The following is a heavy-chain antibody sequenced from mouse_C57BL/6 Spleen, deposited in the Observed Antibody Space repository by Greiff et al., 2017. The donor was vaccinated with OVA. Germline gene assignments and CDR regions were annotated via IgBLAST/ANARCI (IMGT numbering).Heavy chain of an antibody. D-gene: IGHD2-4*01. CDR1: GYTFTSYW. CDR3: ARYYDYEGYFDV. V-gene: IGHV1-55*01. Sequence: QVQLKQPGAELVKPGASVKMSCKASGYTFTSYWITWVKQRPGQGLEWIGDIYPGSGSTNYNEKFKSKATLTVYTSSSTAYMQLSSLTSEDSAVYYCARYYDYEGYFDVWGTGTTVTVSS. CDR2: IYPGSGST. J-gene: IGHJ1*03.